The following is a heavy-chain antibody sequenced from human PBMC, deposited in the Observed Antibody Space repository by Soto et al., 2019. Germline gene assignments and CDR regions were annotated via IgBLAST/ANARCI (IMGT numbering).Heavy chain of an antibody. CDR3: ARDEALLLWAGEPSSHFDY. CDR2: ISGSSNTI. V-gene: IGHV3-48*01. Sequence: GGSLRLSCAGSGFRFSNYGINWVRQAPGKGLEWIAYISGSSNTIYYADSVKGRFTISRDNAKKSVDLQMGSLRAEDTAVYHCARDEALLLWAGEPSSHFDYWGQGTLVTVS. D-gene: IGHD3-16*02. CDR1: GFRFSNYG. J-gene: IGHJ4*02.